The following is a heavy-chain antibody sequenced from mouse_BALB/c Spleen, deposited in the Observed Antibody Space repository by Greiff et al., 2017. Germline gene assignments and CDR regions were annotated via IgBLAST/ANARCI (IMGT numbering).Heavy chain of an antibody. CDR2: ISNGGGST. CDR1: GFTFSSYT. V-gene: IGHV5-12-2*01. Sequence: DVQLVESGGGLVQPGGSLKLSCAASGFTFSSYTMSWVRQTPEKRLEWVAYISNGGGSTYYPDTVKGRFTISRDNAKNTLYLQMSSLKSEDTAMYYCARQGSSHFDYWGQGTTLTVSS. J-gene: IGHJ2*01. D-gene: IGHD1-1*01. CDR3: ARQGSSHFDY.